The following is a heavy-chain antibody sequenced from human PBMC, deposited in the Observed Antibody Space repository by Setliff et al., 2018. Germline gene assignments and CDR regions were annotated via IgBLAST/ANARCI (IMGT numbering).Heavy chain of an antibody. CDR2: TIPMFGSA. CDR1: GGTFRSYG. Sequence: SVKVSCKASGGTFRSYGISWVRQAPGQGLEWMGGTIPMFGSANYAQKFQGRVTIITDEFTGTAYMELSSLRAEDTAVYYCAREGVDIRSSTDYRYYMDVWGKGTTVTVSS. D-gene: IGHD5-12*01. V-gene: IGHV1-69*05. J-gene: IGHJ6*03. CDR3: AREGVDIRSSTDYRYYMDV.